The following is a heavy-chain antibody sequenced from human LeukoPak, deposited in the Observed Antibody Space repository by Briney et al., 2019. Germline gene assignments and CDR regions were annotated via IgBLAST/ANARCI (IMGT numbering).Heavy chain of an antibody. V-gene: IGHV3-11*01. CDR1: GFTFSDYY. J-gene: IGHJ3*02. CDR2: ISSSGSTI. D-gene: IGHD3-9*01. CDR3: ARRKILTGYYKGPIDAFDI. Sequence: GGSLRLSCAASGFTFSDYYMSWIRQAPGKGLEWVSYISSSGSTIYYADSVKGRFTISRDNAKNSLYLQMNSLRAEDTAVYYCARRKILTGYYKGPIDAFDIWGQGTMVTVSS.